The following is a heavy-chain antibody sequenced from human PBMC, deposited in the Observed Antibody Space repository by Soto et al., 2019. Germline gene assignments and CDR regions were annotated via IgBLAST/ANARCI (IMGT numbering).Heavy chain of an antibody. D-gene: IGHD3-10*01. V-gene: IGHV4-34*01. CDR3: ARYYYGSGTYYFDY. J-gene: IGHJ4*02. CDR1: GGSFSGYY. Sequence: SETLSLTCAVYGGSFSGYYWSWIRQPPGKGLEWIGEINHSGSTNYNPSLKSRVTISVDTSKNQFSLKLSSVTAADTAVYYCARYYYGSGTYYFDYWGQGILVTVSS. CDR2: INHSGST.